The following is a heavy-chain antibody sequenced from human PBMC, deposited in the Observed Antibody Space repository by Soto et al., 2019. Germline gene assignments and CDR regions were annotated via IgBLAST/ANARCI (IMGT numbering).Heavy chain of an antibody. D-gene: IGHD4-17*01. J-gene: IGHJ5*02. CDR1: GFSLTTAGVG. CDR3: AYMDYCNWFDP. V-gene: IGHV2-5*02. Sequence: QITLKESGPTLVRPTQTLTLTCTFSGFSLTTAGVGVGWIRQPPGKALEWLTLIYWDDDKRYSPSLKSRLTISKDTSKHQVVLTMTNMAPVDTATYYCAYMDYCNWFDPWGKGTLVTVSS. CDR2: IYWDDDK.